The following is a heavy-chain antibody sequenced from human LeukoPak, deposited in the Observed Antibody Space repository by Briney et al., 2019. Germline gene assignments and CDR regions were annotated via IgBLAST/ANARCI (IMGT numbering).Heavy chain of an antibody. CDR2: INPNSGGT. V-gene: IGHV1-2*04. CDR3: AKLSGSGSYSGYAFDI. Sequence: ASVKVSCKASGYTFTGYYMHWVRQAPGQGLEWMGWINPNSGGTNYGQKFQGWVTMTRDTSISTAYMELSRLRSDDTAVYYCAKLSGSGSYSGYAFDIWGQGTMVTVSS. CDR1: GYTFTGYY. J-gene: IGHJ3*02. D-gene: IGHD3-10*01.